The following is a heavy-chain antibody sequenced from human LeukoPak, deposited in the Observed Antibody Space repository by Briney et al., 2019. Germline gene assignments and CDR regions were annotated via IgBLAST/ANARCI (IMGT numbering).Heavy chain of an antibody. CDR3: AREGSVARFDY. CDR2: IKQDGSEK. J-gene: IGHJ4*02. CDR1: GFTFSSYW. V-gene: IGHV3-7*01. D-gene: IGHD6-19*01. Sequence: GGSLRLSCAASGFTFSSYWMNWVRQAPGKGLEWAANIKQDGSEKYYVDSVKGRFTLSRDNAKNSLYLQMNSLRAEDTAVYYCAREGSVARFDYWGQGTLVTVSS.